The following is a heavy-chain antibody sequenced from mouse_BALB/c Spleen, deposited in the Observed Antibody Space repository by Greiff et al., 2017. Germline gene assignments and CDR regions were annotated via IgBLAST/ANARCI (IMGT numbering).Heavy chain of an antibody. CDR3: ARSPAYYYAMDY. CDR2: IDPENGNT. CDR1: GFNIKDYY. Sequence: VQLQPSGAELVRPGALVKLSCKASGFNIKDYYMHWVKQRPEQGLEWIGWIDPENGNTIYDPKFQGKASITADTTSNTAYLQLSSLTSEDTAVYYCARSPAYYYAMDYWGQGTSVTVSS. D-gene: IGHD2-10*01. V-gene: IGHV14-1*02. J-gene: IGHJ4*01.